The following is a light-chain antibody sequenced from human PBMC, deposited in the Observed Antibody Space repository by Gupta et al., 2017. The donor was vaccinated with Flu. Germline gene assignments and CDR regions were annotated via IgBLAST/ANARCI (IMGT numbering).Light chain of an antibody. J-gene: IGKJ4*01. V-gene: IGKV3-11*01. CDR2: DVS. CDR3: QLRSNWPPGLT. CDR1: QSFISY. Sequence: EIVLTQSPATLSLSPGQRATLPCRASQSFISYLAWYQQTPGQAPRLLIYDVSNRATGIPPRFSGSGSGTDFTLTISSLEPEDFAVYYCQLRSNWPPGLTFGGGTKVEI.